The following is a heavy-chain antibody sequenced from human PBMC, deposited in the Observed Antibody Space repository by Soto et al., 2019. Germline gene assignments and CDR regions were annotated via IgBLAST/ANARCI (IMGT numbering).Heavy chain of an antibody. V-gene: IGHV4-30-2*01. CDR2: IYHSGST. D-gene: IGHD3-3*01. Sequence: PSETLSLTCAVSGGSISSGGYSWSWIRQPPGKGLEWIGYIYHSGSTYYNPSLKSRVTISVDRSKNQFSLKLSSVTAADTAVYYCARGTNYDFWMDVWGQGTTVTVSS. CDR3: ARGTNYDFWMDV. CDR1: GGSISSGGYS. J-gene: IGHJ6*02.